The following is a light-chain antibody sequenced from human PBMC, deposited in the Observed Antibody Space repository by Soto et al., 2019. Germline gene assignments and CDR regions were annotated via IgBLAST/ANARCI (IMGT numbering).Light chain of an antibody. CDR2: EVS. Sequence: QSALTQPPSASGSPGQSVTISCTGTSSDVGSYNYVSWYQLHPVKAPKLIIYEVSKLPSGVPDRFSGSKSGNTASLTVSGLQAEDEADYYCSSYAGSNNHVIFGGGTKLTVL. CDR3: SSYAGSNNHVI. J-gene: IGLJ2*01. V-gene: IGLV2-8*01. CDR1: SSDVGSYNY.